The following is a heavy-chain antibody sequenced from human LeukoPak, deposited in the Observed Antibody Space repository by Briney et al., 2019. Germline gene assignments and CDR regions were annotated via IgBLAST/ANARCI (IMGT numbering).Heavy chain of an antibody. CDR3: ARGRVPLV. D-gene: IGHD2-8*02. CDR2: FYYSGST. Sequence: SETLSLICTVSGGSISSYYYSWIRQPPGKGLEWIGYFYYSGSTNYNPSLKSRVTISVDTSKNQFSLKLSSVTAADTAVYYCARGRVPLVWGQGTLVTVSS. J-gene: IGHJ4*02. V-gene: IGHV4-59*01. CDR1: GGSISSYY.